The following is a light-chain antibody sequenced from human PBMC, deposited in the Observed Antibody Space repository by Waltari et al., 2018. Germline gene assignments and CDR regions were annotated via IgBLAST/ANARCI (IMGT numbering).Light chain of an antibody. CDR1: SGHSSNI. J-gene: IGLJ3*02. CDR3: ETGGHGTWV. Sequence: QLVLTQSPSASASLGASVKLTCTLSSGHSSNIIAWLQQQPGKCPRYLMKVNRDGSHRKGDEIPDRFSGSSSGAERYLTISSRQSEDEADYYCETGGHGTWVFGGGTKLTVL. CDR2: VNRDGSH. V-gene: IGLV4-69*01.